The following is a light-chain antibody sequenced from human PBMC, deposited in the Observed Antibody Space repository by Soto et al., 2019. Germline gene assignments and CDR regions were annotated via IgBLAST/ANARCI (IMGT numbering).Light chain of an antibody. V-gene: IGKV1-9*01. CDR1: QGISSN. J-gene: IGKJ4*01. CDR3: EALSGYLVT. CDR2: AAS. Sequence: DIQLREPRWTLSAWVRDVDSMSGRASQGISSNLAWYQQKPGKAPNLLIYAASTLQSGVPSRFSGSGSGTDFTLTICSLHPRGFATYFCEALSGYLVTVSGGTKVDNK.